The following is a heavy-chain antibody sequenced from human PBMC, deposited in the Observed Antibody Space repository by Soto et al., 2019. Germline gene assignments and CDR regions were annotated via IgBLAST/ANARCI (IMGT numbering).Heavy chain of an antibody. Sequence: SETLSLTCTVSGGSISSGGYYWSWIRQHPGKGLEWIGYIYYSGITYYNPSLKSRLTISVDTSKNQFSLKLTSVTAADTAVYFCARDIGRKPGYFDYWGQGTLVNVSS. CDR1: GGSISSGGYY. J-gene: IGHJ4*02. CDR2: IYYSGIT. D-gene: IGHD3-10*01. CDR3: ARDIGRKPGYFDY. V-gene: IGHV4-31*03.